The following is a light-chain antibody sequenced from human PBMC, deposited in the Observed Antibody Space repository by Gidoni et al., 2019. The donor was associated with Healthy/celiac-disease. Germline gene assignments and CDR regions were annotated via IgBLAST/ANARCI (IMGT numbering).Light chain of an antibody. CDR3: QQRSNWPLT. Sequence: EIVLTQSPATLSLSPGERATLSCRDSQSVSSYLAWYHQKPGQAPRLLISYASNRATGTPARFSGSWSGTDFTLTISSLEPEDFAVYYCQQRSNWPLTFGGGTKVEIK. CDR1: QSVSSY. J-gene: IGKJ4*01. V-gene: IGKV3-11*01. CDR2: YAS.